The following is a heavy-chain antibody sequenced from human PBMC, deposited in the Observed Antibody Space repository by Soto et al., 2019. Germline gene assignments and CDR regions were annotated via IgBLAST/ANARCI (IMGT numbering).Heavy chain of an antibody. J-gene: IGHJ6*02. CDR2: IWYDGSNK. V-gene: IGHV3-33*01. D-gene: IGHD3-22*01. Sequence: GGSLRLSCAASGFTFSSYGMHWVRQAPGKGLEWVAVIWYDGSNKYYADSVKGRFTISRDNSKNTLYLQMNSLRAEDTAVYYCARGGYYYYSSGYWSLCCYGMDVWGQGTTVTVSS. CDR1: GFTFSSYG. CDR3: ARGGYYYYSSGYWSLCCYGMDV.